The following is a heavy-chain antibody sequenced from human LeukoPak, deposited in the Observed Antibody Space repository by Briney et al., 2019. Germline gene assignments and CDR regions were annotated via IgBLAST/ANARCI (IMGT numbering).Heavy chain of an antibody. Sequence: GASVKVSCKASGGTFSSYAISWVRQAPGQGLEWMGGIIPIFGTAVYAQKFQGRVTITADESTSTAYMELSSLRSEDTAVYYCARGAPMAHAFDIWGQGTMVTVSS. CDR1: GGTFSSYA. D-gene: IGHD3-10*01. J-gene: IGHJ3*02. CDR3: ARGAPMAHAFDI. CDR2: IIPIFGTA. V-gene: IGHV1-69*13.